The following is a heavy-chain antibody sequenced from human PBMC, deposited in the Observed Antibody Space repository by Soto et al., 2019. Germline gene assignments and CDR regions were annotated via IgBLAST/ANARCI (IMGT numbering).Heavy chain of an antibody. Sequence: QVQLQESGPGLVKPSQTLSLTCTVSGGSISSGDYYLSWIRQPPGKGLEWIGYIYYSGSTYYNPSIKSRVTISVDASKNQFSLKPGSVTAADRAVYCCARQHGYSGLSRFDPWGQGTLVTVSS. CDR3: ARQHGYSGLSRFDP. V-gene: IGHV4-30-4*01. J-gene: IGHJ5*02. CDR2: IYYSGST. D-gene: IGHD5-12*01. CDR1: GGSISSGDYY.